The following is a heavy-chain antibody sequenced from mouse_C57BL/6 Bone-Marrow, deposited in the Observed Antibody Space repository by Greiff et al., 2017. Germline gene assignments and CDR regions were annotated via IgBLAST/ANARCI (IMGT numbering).Heavy chain of an antibody. CDR1: GFTFSNYW. J-gene: IGHJ1*03. CDR2: IRLKSDNYAT. Sequence: EVKLMESGGGLVQPGGSMKLSCVASGFTFSNYWMNWVRQSPEKGLEWVAQIRLKSDNYATHYAESVKGRFTISRDDSKSSVYLQMNNLRAEDTGIYYCTENYSNYYWYFDVWGTGTTVTVSS. D-gene: IGHD2-5*01. CDR3: TENYSNYYWYFDV. V-gene: IGHV6-3*01.